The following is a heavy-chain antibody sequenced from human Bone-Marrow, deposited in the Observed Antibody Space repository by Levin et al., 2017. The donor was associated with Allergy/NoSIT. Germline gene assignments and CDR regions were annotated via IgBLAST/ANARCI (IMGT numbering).Heavy chain of an antibody. CDR1: GFTFSSYV. J-gene: IGHJ4*02. CDR3: ARDWWDLPKSHFDL. Sequence: QAGGSLRLSCDASGFTFSSYVFHWVRQAPGKGLGWVAAVSYDGSNKYYEDSVKGRFTISRDNSKNTVYLQMNSLTVEDTAVYYCARDWWDLPKSHFDLWGQGALVSVSS. V-gene: IGHV3-30-3*01. D-gene: IGHD2-15*01. CDR2: VSYDGSNK.